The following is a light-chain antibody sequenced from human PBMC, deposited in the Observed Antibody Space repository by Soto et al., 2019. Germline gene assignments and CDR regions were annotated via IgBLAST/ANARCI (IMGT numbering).Light chain of an antibody. J-gene: IGKJ5*01. CDR2: GAS. CDR3: QQYGRSA. Sequence: PGERATLSCRASQRVSSSYLAWYQQKPGQAPSLLIYGASSRATGIPDRFSGSGSGTDFTLTISRLEPEDFAVYYCQQYGRSAFGQGTRLEIK. CDR1: QRVSSSY. V-gene: IGKV3-20*01.